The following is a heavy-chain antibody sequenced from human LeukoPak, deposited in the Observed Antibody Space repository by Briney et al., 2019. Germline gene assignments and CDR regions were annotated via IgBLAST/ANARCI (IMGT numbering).Heavy chain of an antibody. CDR3: AKDYSSGWSPDY. Sequence: GGSLRLSCAASGFTFSSYWMTWVRQAPGKGLEWVANIKPDGSEKYYEDSVKGRFTISRDNSKNTLYLQMNSLRAEDTAVYYCAKDYSSGWSPDYWGQGTLVTVSS. CDR2: IKPDGSEK. D-gene: IGHD6-19*01. CDR1: GFTFSSYW. J-gene: IGHJ4*02. V-gene: IGHV3-7*03.